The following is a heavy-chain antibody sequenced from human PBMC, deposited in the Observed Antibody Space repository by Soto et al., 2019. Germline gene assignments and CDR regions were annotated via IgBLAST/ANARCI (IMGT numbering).Heavy chain of an antibody. CDR3: AKVSRKGSAIDFDY. J-gene: IGHJ4*02. CDR1: GYTFSNYD. Sequence: QVQLVQSGAELKKPGASVKVSCKASGYTFSNYDMNWVRQATGQGPEWIGWVNPNNGDTGYAQKFQCRVTLTTDISTTTAYMELTSLRSEDTAIYYCAKVSRKGSAIDFDYWCQGTLITGSS. V-gene: IGHV1-8*01. D-gene: IGHD3-10*01. CDR2: VNPNNGDT.